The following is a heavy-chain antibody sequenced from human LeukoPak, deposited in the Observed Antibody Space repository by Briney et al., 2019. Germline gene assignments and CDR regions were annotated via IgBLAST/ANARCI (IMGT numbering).Heavy chain of an antibody. CDR2: INPSSGGT. D-gene: IGHD6-19*01. CDR1: GYTFTGYY. J-gene: IGHJ4*02. CDR3: ARERPVGTAVAGPFDY. V-gene: IGHV1-2*04. Sequence: ASVKVSCKASGYTFTGYYMHWVRQAPGQGLEWMGWINPSSGGTNYAQKFQGWVTMTRDTSISTAYMELSRLRSDDTAVYYCARERPVGTAVAGPFDYWGQRTLVTVSS.